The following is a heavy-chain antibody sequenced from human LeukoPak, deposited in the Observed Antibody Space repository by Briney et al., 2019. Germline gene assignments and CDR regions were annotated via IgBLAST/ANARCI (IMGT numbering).Heavy chain of an antibody. CDR2: VNQSGST. CDR1: GGSFGDFY. CDR3: ARDPGIAAAGTQANWFDP. D-gene: IGHD6-13*01. Sequence: SETLSLTCAVYGGSFGDFYWSWIRQTPGKGLEWIGEVNQSGSTNYNPSLKSRVTVTVDTSKNQFSLRLSSVTAADTAVYYCARDPGIAAAGTQANWFDPWGQGTLVTVSS. V-gene: IGHV4-34*01. J-gene: IGHJ5*02.